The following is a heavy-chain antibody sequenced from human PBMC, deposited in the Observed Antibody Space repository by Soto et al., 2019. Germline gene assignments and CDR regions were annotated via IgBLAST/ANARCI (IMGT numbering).Heavy chain of an antibody. CDR1: GYSISSSNW. J-gene: IGHJ4*02. Sequence: QVQLQESGPGLVKPSDTLSLTCAVSGYSISSSNWWGWIRQPPGKGLEWIGYIYYSGTTYYNPSLKSRFTMSVDTSKNQFSLKLTYVTAVDTAVYYCARREIQGPIDYWRQGTLVTVSS. V-gene: IGHV4-28*01. D-gene: IGHD1-26*01. CDR2: IYYSGTT. CDR3: ARREIQGPIDY.